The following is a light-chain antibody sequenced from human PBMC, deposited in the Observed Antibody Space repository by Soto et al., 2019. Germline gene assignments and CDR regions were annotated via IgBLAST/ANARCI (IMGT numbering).Light chain of an antibody. CDR1: SSDVGGYNF. J-gene: IGLJ2*01. Sequence: QSALTQPASVSESPGQSITISCTGTSSDVGGYNFVSWYQHHPGKAPKLMIYDVSNRPSGVSNRFSGSKSGNTASLTISGLQAEDEADYYCSSYTSSSTPVLFGGGTQLTVL. CDR3: SSYTSSSTPVL. V-gene: IGLV2-14*03. CDR2: DVS.